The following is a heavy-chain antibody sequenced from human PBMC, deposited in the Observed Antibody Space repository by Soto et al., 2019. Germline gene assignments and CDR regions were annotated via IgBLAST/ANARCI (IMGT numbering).Heavy chain of an antibody. CDR2: ISASGDIT. D-gene: IGHD6-19*01. Sequence: PGGSLRLSCAASGFTFSSNVMSWVRQAPGQGLEWVSVISASGDITYYADSVKGRFTISRDNSKNTLYLQMNSLRADDTAVYYCAKCRDSGSYHSPDNWGQGSLVTVSS. J-gene: IGHJ4*02. CDR1: GFTFSSNV. V-gene: IGHV3-23*01. CDR3: AKCRDSGSYHSPDN.